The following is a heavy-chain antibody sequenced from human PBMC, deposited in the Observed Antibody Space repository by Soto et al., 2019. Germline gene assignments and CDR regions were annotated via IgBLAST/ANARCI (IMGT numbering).Heavy chain of an antibody. J-gene: IGHJ4*02. D-gene: IGHD3-22*01. Sequence: GGSTRLSCAASGFTLKSYGMSWVRQAPGKGLEWVANIKQDGSEKYYVDSVKGRLTISRDNAKNSLYLQMNSLRAEDTAVYYCATDYYDSSGYYHAGYWGQGTLVTVPQ. CDR2: IKQDGSEK. CDR1: GFTLKSYG. CDR3: ATDYYDSSGYYHAGY. V-gene: IGHV3-7*05.